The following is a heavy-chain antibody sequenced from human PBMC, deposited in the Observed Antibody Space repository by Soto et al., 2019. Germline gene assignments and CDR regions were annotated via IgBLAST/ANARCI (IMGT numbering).Heavy chain of an antibody. V-gene: IGHV4-34*01. Sequence: PSQTLSFTCAVYGGCFTGYCWSWIRQPPGKGLEWIGEINHSGSTNYNPSLKSRVTISVDTSKNQFSLKLSSVTAADTAVYYCVRAQSSGWYGDAAFDICGQGTMATLSS. D-gene: IGHD6-19*01. CDR1: GGCFTGYC. CDR2: INHSGST. J-gene: IGHJ3*02. CDR3: VRAQSSGWYGDAAFDI.